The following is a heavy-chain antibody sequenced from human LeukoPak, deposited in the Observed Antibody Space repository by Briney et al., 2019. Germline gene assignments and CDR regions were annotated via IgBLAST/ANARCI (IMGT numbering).Heavy chain of an antibody. CDR1: GYSFTSYW. J-gene: IGHJ4*02. V-gene: IGHV5-51*01. D-gene: IGHD3-22*01. Sequence: GESLKISCKGSGYSFTSYWIGWVRQMPGKGLEWMGNIYPGDSNTRYSPSFQGQVTISADKSISTAYLQWSSLKASDTAMYYCARRAGGYDSSGYYYLDDWGQGTLVTVSS. CDR2: IYPGDSNT. CDR3: ARRAGGYDSSGYYYLDD.